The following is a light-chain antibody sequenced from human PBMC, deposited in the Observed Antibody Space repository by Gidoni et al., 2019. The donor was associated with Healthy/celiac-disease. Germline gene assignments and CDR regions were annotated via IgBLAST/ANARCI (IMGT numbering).Light chain of an antibody. J-gene: IGLJ2*01. V-gene: IGLV2-11*01. CDR1: SSDGGGYNY. CDR3: CSYAGSYTFVV. Sequence: QSALTQPRSVSGSPGQSVTISCTGTSSDGGGYNYVSWYQQDPGKAPKLMIYDVSKRPSGVPDRFSGSKSGNTASLTISGLQAEDEADYYCCSYAGSYTFVVFGGGTKLTVL. CDR2: DVS.